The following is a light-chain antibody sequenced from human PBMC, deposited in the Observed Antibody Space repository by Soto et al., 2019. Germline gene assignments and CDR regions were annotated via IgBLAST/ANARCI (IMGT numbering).Light chain of an antibody. CDR2: DAS. Sequence: DMQMSQSPSSVSASVGGRVSITCRASQGISSWLAWYQQKPGKAPKLLIYDASNRATGIPARFSGSGSGTDFTLTISSLQPEDVATYYCQKYNSAPWTFGQGTKVDIK. CDR1: QGISSW. V-gene: IGKV1-12*01. J-gene: IGKJ1*01. CDR3: QKYNSAPWT.